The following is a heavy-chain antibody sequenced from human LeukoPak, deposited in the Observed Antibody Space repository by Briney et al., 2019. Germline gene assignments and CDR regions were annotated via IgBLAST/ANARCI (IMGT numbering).Heavy chain of an antibody. CDR1: GFTFSSYS. CDR3: ARDFRIPHA. V-gene: IGHV3-21*01. CDR2: ISSSSSYI. J-gene: IGHJ5*02. Sequence: GGSLRLSCAASGFTFSSYSMNWVAQAQGKGLEWVSSISSSSSYIYYADSVKGRFTISRDNAENSLYLQMNSLRAEDTAVYYCARDFRIPHAWGQGTLITVSS. D-gene: IGHD2-21*01.